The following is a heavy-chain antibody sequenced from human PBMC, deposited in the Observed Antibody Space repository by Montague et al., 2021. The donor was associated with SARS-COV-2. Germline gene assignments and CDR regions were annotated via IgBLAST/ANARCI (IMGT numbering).Heavy chain of an antibody. CDR3: TSGREGNYNVIDV. Sequence: CAISGDSVSSNSATWNWVRQSPSRGLEWLGRTYYRSKWYNDYAVSVRGRVTINPDTSKNQFSLQLNSVTPEDTAIYYCTSGREGNYNVIDVWGQGTPVTVSS. D-gene: IGHD1-1*01. CDR2: TYYRSKWYN. J-gene: IGHJ6*02. CDR1: GDSVSSNSAT. V-gene: IGHV6-1*01.